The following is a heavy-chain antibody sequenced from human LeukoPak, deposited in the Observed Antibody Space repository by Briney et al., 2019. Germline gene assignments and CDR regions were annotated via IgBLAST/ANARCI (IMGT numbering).Heavy chain of an antibody. J-gene: IGHJ5*02. CDR1: GASISSSTDY. CDR2: IYYSGST. Sequence: SETLSLTCTVSGASISSSTDYWGWIRQPPGKGLEWIANIYYSGSTYYNPSLKSRVTISVDTSKNQFSLKLSSVTAADTTVYYCAGLIRPGWFDPWGQGTLVTVSS. CDR3: AGLIRPGWFDP. D-gene: IGHD1-14*01. V-gene: IGHV4-39*01.